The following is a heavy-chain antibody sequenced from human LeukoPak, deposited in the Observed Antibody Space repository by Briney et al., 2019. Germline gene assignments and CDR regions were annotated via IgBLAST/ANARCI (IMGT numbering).Heavy chain of an antibody. CDR3: ATIGQDDAFDI. Sequence: PSETLSLTCTVSGGSISSGCYYWSWIRQHPGKGLEWIGYIYYSGSTYYNPSLKSRVTISVDTSKNQFSLKLSSVTASDTAVYYCATIGQDDAFDIWGQGTMVTDSS. V-gene: IGHV4-31*03. J-gene: IGHJ3*02. D-gene: IGHD1/OR15-1a*01. CDR1: GGSISSGCYY. CDR2: IYYSGST.